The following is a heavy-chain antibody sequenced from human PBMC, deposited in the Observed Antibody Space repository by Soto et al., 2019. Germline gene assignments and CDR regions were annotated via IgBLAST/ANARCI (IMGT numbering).Heavy chain of an antibody. V-gene: IGHV4-59*01. CDR3: ARGEDAFFYYGLDV. J-gene: IGHJ6*02. Sequence: PSETLSLTCNVSGGSIYTYYWSWIRQSPGKGLEWIGYISDGGSTNYNPSLKSRVTISVDTPKKEVSLKLSSVTAADTAVYYCARGEDAFFYYGLDVWGQGITVTVSS. CDR2: ISDGGST. CDR1: GGSIYTYY.